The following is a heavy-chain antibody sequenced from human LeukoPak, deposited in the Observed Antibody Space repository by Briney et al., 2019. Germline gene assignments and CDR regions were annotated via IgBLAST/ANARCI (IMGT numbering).Heavy chain of an antibody. CDR1: GASITTYY. J-gene: IGHJ4*02. Sequence: PSETPSLTCTVSGASITTYYWSWIRQPPGKGLEWIGYIYYSGGTNYHPSLKSRVTISVDTSKNQFSLKLSSVTAADTAIYFCARGPVTTGYFAYWGQGTLVTVSS. D-gene: IGHD4-17*01. V-gene: IGHV4-59*01. CDR3: ARGPVTTGYFAY. CDR2: IYYSGGT.